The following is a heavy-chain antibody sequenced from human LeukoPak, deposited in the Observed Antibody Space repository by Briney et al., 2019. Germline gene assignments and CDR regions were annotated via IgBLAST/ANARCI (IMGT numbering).Heavy chain of an antibody. CDR1: GGSFSGYY. CDR2: INHSGST. Sequence: SETLSLTXAVYGGSFSGYYWSWIRQPPGKGLEWIGEINHSGSTNYNPSLKGRVTISVDTPKNQLSLKLSSVTAADTAVYYCARAFARLTARIDYWGQGTLVTVSS. J-gene: IGHJ4*02. V-gene: IGHV4-34*01. CDR3: ARAFARLTARIDY. D-gene: IGHD6-6*01.